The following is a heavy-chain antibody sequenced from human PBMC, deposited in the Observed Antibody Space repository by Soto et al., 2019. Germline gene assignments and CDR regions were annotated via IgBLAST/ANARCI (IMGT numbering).Heavy chain of an antibody. V-gene: IGHV1-2*02. CDR3: AVATVANPTYYYYGMDV. D-gene: IGHD5-12*01. CDR2: INPNSGGT. J-gene: IGHJ6*02. Sequence: ASVKVSCKASGYTFTGYYMHWVRQAPGQGLEWMGWINPNSGGTNYAQKFQGRVTMTRDTSISTAYMELSRLRSDDTAVYYCAVATVANPTYYYYGMDVWGQGTTVTVSS. CDR1: GYTFTGYY.